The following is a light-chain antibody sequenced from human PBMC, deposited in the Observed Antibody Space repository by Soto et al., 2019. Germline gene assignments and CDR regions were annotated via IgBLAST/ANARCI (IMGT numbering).Light chain of an antibody. Sequence: EIVMTQSPATLSVCPGERATLSCRASQSVSSSYLAWYQQKPGQAPRLLIYGASSRATGIPDRFSGSGSGTDFTLTISRLEPEDFAVYYCQQYGSSPLTFGGGTKVDIK. V-gene: IGKV3-20*01. J-gene: IGKJ4*01. CDR2: GAS. CDR1: QSVSSSY. CDR3: QQYGSSPLT.